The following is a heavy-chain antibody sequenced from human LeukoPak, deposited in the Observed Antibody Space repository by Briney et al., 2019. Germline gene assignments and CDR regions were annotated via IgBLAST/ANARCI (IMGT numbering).Heavy chain of an antibody. CDR1: GYTFTGYY. CDR2: INPNSGGA. V-gene: IGHV1-2*02. CDR3: ARRTSGWSFFDY. Sequence: GASVKVSCKASGYTFTGYYMHWVRQAPGQGLEWMGWINPNSGGANYAQKFQGRVTMTRDTSISTAYMELSRLRSDDTAVYYCARRTSGWSFFDYWGQGTLVTVSS. J-gene: IGHJ4*02. D-gene: IGHD6-19*01.